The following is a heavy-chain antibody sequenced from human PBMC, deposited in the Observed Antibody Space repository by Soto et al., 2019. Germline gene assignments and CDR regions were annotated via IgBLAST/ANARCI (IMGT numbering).Heavy chain of an antibody. Sequence: EVQLVASGGDLVQPGGSLRLSRAASGFTFSTYSMNWVRQAPGKGLEWVSSISSSSTIYYADSVKGRFTISRDNVQNSLYLQMHSLRAEDTAVYYCARERGSGWTFDYWGQGTLVTVSS. V-gene: IGHV3-48*01. CDR2: ISSSSTI. D-gene: IGHD6-19*01. CDR3: ARERGSGWTFDY. CDR1: GFTFSTYS. J-gene: IGHJ4*02.